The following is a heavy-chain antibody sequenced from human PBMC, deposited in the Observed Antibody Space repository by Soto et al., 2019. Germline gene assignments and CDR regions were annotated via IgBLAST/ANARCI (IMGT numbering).Heavy chain of an antibody. V-gene: IGHV3-23*01. Sequence: GGSLRLSCAASGFTFSSYAMSWVRQAPGKGLEWVSAISGSGGSIYYADSVKGRFTISRDNSKNTLYLQMDSLRAEDTAVYYCAKDPSYDILTGYPNPDNWFDPWGQGTLVTVSS. CDR1: GFTFSSYA. CDR2: ISGSGGSI. D-gene: IGHD3-9*01. J-gene: IGHJ5*02. CDR3: AKDPSYDILTGYPNPDNWFDP.